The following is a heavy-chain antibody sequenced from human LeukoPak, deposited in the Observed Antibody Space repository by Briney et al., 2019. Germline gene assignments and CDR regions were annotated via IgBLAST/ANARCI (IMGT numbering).Heavy chain of an antibody. J-gene: IGHJ4*02. D-gene: IGHD1-1*01. CDR3: SGHFNVTSAGYHFDY. CDR2: IYYSGST. Sequence: SSQTLSLTCTVSGGSISSGGYYWSWIRQHPGKGLEWIGYIYYSGSTYYNPSLKSRVTISVDTSKNQFSLKLSSVTAADTAVYFRSGHFNVTSAGYHFDYWGQGTLVTVSS. CDR1: GGSISSGGYY. V-gene: IGHV4-31*03.